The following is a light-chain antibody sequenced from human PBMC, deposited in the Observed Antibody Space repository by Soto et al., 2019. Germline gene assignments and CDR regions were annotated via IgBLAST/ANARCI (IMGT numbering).Light chain of an antibody. CDR1: QSVSRS. CDR2: GAS. CDR3: QQYNNWPWT. Sequence: EIVLTQSPATLSLSPGDRATLSGRASQSVSRSLTWYQQKPGQAPRLLIYGASTRATGFPARFSGSGSGTDFTLTISSLQSEDFAVYYCQQYNNWPWTFGQGTKVDIK. J-gene: IGKJ1*01. V-gene: IGKV3-15*01.